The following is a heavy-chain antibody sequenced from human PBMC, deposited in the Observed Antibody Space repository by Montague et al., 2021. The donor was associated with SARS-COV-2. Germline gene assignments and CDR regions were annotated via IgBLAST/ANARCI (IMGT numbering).Heavy chain of an antibody. CDR2: FSSNGDT. Sequence: SETLPLTCTVSGDSISHYYWGWTRQPPGRGLEWIAHFSSNGDTRYSPSLKSRVTISTDTSKNQFSLKLSSVTAADTAVYYCARHLKVSYYIAAAGAHDYWGQGTLVTVSS. V-gene: IGHV4-59*08. CDR1: GDSISHYY. CDR3: ARHLKVSYYIAAAGAHDY. J-gene: IGHJ4*02. D-gene: IGHD6-13*01.